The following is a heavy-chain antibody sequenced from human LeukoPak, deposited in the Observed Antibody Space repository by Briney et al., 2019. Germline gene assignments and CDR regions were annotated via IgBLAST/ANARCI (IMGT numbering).Heavy chain of an antibody. J-gene: IGHJ4*02. CDR3: AKRQRFLEWLLEGFDY. Sequence: PGGSLRLSCAASGFTFSSYAMSWVRQAPGKGLEWVSAISGSGGSAYYADSVKGRFTISRDNSKNTLYLQMNSLRAEDTAVYYCAKRQRFLEWLLEGFDYWGQGTLVTVSS. D-gene: IGHD3-3*01. V-gene: IGHV3-23*01. CDR2: ISGSGGSA. CDR1: GFTFSSYA.